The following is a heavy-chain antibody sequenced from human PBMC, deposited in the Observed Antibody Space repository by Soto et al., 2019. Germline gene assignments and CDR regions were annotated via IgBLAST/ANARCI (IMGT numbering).Heavy chain of an antibody. CDR3: AGHGTIFGNRWFDP. CDR2: IYYSGST. D-gene: IGHD3-3*01. V-gene: IGHV4-59*08. CDR1: GVSISSYY. Sequence: SETLSLTCTVSGVSISSYYWSWIRQPPGKGLEWIGYIYYSGSTNYNPSLKSRVTISVDTSKNQFSLKLSSVTAADTAVYYCAGHGTIFGNRWFDPWGQGTLVTVSS. J-gene: IGHJ5*02.